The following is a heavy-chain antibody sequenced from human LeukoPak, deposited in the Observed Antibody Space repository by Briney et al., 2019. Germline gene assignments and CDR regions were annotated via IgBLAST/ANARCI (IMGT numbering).Heavy chain of an antibody. Sequence: GGSLRLSCAASGFTFSSYGMHWVRQAPGKGLEWVAVIWYDGSNKYYADSVKGRFTISRDNSKSTLYLQMTSLRVEDTAVYYCARGVTTADYWGRGTLVTVSS. CDR1: GFTFSSYG. V-gene: IGHV3-33*01. D-gene: IGHD2-21*02. CDR3: ARGVTTADY. CDR2: IWYDGSNK. J-gene: IGHJ4*02.